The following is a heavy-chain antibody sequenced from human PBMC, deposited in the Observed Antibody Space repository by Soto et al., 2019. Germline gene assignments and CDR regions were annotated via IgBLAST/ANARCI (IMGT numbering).Heavy chain of an antibody. Sequence: GGSLRLSCAASGFTFSSYSMNWVRQAPGKGLEWVSSISSSSSYIYYADSVKGRFTISRDNAKNSLYLQMNSLRADDTAVYFCARGISDYVVVVPADLDVWGQGTTVTLSS. CDR3: ARGISDYVVVVPADLDV. J-gene: IGHJ6*02. CDR1: GFTFSSYS. CDR2: ISSSSSYI. V-gene: IGHV3-21*01. D-gene: IGHD2-2*01.